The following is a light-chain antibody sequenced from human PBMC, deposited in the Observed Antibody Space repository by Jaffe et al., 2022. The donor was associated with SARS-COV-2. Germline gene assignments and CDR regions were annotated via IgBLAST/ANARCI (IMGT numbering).Light chain of an antibody. V-gene: IGKV2-28*01. Sequence: DIVMTQSPLSLSVTPGEPASISCRSSQSLLHRNGNNYFDWYLQKPGQSPQLLIYLGSNRASGVPDRFSGSGSGTDFTLKISRVEAEDVGVYYCMQVLQTPRTFGQGTKVEIK. CDR3: MQVLQTPRT. J-gene: IGKJ1*01. CDR2: LGS. CDR1: QSLLHRNGNNY.